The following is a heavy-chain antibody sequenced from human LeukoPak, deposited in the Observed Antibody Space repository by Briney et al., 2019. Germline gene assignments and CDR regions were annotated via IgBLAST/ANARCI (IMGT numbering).Heavy chain of an antibody. Sequence: WGSLRLSCAASGFTFSSYWMSWVRQAPGKGLEWVANIKQDGSEKYYVDSVKGRFTISRDNAKNSLYLQMNSLRAEDTAVYYCARGELSSGYYYDYWGQGTLVTVSS. D-gene: IGHD3-22*01. CDR2: IKQDGSEK. CDR1: GFTFSSYW. CDR3: ARGELSSGYYYDY. J-gene: IGHJ4*02. V-gene: IGHV3-7*03.